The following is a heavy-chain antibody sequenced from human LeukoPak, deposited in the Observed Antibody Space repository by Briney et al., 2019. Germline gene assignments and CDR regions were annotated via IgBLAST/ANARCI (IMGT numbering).Heavy chain of an antibody. V-gene: IGHV3-21*01. CDR3: TRDEDFYSSSSDY. Sequence: GGSLRLSCAASGFTFSSYSMNWVRQAPGKGLEWVSFISSSSSYIYYADSVKGRFTISRDNAKNSLYLQMNSLRAEDTAVYYCTRDEDFYSSSSDYWGQGTLVTVPS. CDR2: ISSSSSYI. D-gene: IGHD6-6*01. CDR1: GFTFSSYS. J-gene: IGHJ4*02.